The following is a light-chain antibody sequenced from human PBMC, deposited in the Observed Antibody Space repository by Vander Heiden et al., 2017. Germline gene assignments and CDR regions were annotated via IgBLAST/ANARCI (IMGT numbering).Light chain of an antibody. V-gene: IGKV1-9*01. Sequence: DIQFTQSPSFLSASVGARVPITCRASQGISSYLAWYQQKPGKAPKLLIYAASTLQRGVPSRFSGSGSGTEFTLTISSLQPEDFATYYCQQLNSYPLTFGGGTKVEIK. CDR1: QGISSY. CDR2: AAS. J-gene: IGKJ4*01. CDR3: QQLNSYPLT.